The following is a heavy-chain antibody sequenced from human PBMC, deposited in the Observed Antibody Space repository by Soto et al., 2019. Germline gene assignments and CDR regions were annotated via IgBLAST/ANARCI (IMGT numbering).Heavy chain of an antibody. D-gene: IGHD3-16*02. CDR3: AKDKCYRRMTCAFVI. V-gene: IGHV3-30*18. CDR2: ISYDGSSK. Sequence: QVQLVESGGGVVQPGRSLRLSCAASGFNFSTYGMHWVRQAPGKGLEWVAMISYDGSSKHYGDSMKGRFTISRDNSKNTVYLQMNSPGAEDTAVYYCAKDKCYRRMTCAFVIWGQGTMVTVSS. J-gene: IGHJ3*02. CDR1: GFNFSTYG.